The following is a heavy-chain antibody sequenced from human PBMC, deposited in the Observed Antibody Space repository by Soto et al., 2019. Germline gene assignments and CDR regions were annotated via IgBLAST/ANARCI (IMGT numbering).Heavy chain of an antibody. CDR3: ARVGGYSYGFDFDY. CDR2: ISSSSSYI. J-gene: IGHJ4*02. V-gene: IGHV3-21*01. Sequence: LRLSCAASGFTFSSYSMNWVRQAPGKGLEWVSSISSSSSYIYYADSVKGRFTISRDNAKNSLYLQMNSLRAEDTAVYYCARVGGYSYGFDFDYWGQGTLVTVSS. CDR1: GFTFSSYS. D-gene: IGHD5-18*01.